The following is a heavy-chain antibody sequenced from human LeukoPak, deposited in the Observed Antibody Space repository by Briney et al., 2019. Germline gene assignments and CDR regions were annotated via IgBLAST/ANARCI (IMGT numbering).Heavy chain of an antibody. D-gene: IGHD1-1*01. CDR1: GGSISSGDYY. CDR3: ARDTRTGYYGMDV. Sequence: SQTLSLTCTVSGGSISSGDYYWGWIRQPPGKGLEWIGYIYYSGSTYYNPSLKSRVTISVDTSKNQFSLKLSSVTAADTAVYYCARDTRTGYYGMDVWGQGTTVTVSS. CDR2: IYYSGST. J-gene: IGHJ6*02. V-gene: IGHV4-30-4*01.